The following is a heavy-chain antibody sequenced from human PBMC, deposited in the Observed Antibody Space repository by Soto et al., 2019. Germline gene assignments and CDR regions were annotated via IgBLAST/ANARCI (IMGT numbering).Heavy chain of an antibody. J-gene: IGHJ4*01. D-gene: IGHD2-8*01. V-gene: IGHV3-64*01. CDR1: GFTFSTYA. CDR2: ISSNGRST. Sequence: GGSMRLSWVTPGFTFSTYAMHWVRHSPRRGLEYVSAISSNGRSTYYANSVNGRFTISGDNSKNTLYLQMDSLRAEDMAVYYCARDRCTNGVCYAPSDYWGHGTLVTVSS. CDR3: ARDRCTNGVCYAPSDY.